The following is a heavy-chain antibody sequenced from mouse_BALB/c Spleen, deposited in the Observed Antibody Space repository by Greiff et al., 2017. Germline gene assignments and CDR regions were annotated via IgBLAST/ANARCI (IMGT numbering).Heavy chain of an antibody. J-gene: IGHJ4*01. Sequence: QVQLKESGPELVKPGASVKISCKASGYAFSSSWMNWVKQRPGQGLEWVGRIYPGDGDTNYNGKFKGKATLTADKSSSTAYMQLSSLTSVDSAVYFCARRPHDGYYAMDYWGQGTSVTVSS. D-gene: IGHD2-3*01. CDR1: GYAFSSSW. V-gene: IGHV1-82*01. CDR2: IYPGDGDT. CDR3: ARRPHDGYYAMDY.